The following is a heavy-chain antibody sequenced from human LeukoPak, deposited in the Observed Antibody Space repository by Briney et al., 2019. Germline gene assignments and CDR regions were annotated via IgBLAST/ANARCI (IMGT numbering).Heavy chain of an antibody. Sequence: PGRSLRLSCAASGFTFSSYAMPWVRQAPGKGLEWVAVISYDGSNKYYADSVKGRFTISRDNAKNSLYLQMNSLRAEDTAVYYCARDAGQDIVVVPAAIRDYYYYYYMDVWGKGTTVTVSS. CDR2: ISYDGSNK. D-gene: IGHD2-2*02. V-gene: IGHV3-30*07. J-gene: IGHJ6*03. CDR3: ARDAGQDIVVVPAAIRDYYYYYYMDV. CDR1: GFTFSSYA.